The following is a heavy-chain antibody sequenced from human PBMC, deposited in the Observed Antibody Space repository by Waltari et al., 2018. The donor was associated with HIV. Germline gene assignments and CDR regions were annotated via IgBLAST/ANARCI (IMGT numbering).Heavy chain of an antibody. CDR3: ARRLADHLNWFAP. CDR1: GASIRAYS. CDR2: IYNSGNT. J-gene: IGHJ5*02. V-gene: IGHV4-59*01. D-gene: IGHD2-21*01. Sequence: QVRLQESGPGLVKPSATLSLTCSVAGASIRAYSWHWIRQPPGKGLEWIGSIYNSGNTNYNPSLKSRVTISADTSKNQFSLTLSSVTAADTAVFFCARRLADHLNWFAPWGHGTLVIVSS.